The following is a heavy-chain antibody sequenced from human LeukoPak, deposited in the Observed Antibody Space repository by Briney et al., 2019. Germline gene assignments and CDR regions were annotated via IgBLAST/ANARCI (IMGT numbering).Heavy chain of an antibody. CDR2: ISISGSTM. D-gene: IGHD2-2*01. CDR1: GFTFSSYE. V-gene: IGHV3-48*03. Sequence: PGWSLRLSCAASGFTFSSYEMNGVRQAPGKGLEWVSYISISGSTMYYGDSAKCRFTISRDNAKNSRYLPMNSLRAEDTAVYYCARGFTGWVTSPIDSWGQGTLVTVSS. CDR3: ARGFTGWVTSPIDS. J-gene: IGHJ4*02.